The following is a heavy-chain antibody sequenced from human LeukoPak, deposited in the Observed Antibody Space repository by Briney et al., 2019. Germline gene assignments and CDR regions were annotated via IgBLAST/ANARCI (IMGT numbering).Heavy chain of an antibody. Sequence: GGSLRLSCAASGFTFSSYAMHWVRQAPGKGLEWVAVISYDGSDKYYADSVKGRFTISRDNSKNTLYLQMNSLRAEDTAVYYCARGQHTYDSSAVDYWGQGTLVTVSS. J-gene: IGHJ4*02. CDR2: ISYDGSDK. CDR1: GFTFSSYA. V-gene: IGHV3-30-3*01. D-gene: IGHD3-22*01. CDR3: ARGQHTYDSSAVDY.